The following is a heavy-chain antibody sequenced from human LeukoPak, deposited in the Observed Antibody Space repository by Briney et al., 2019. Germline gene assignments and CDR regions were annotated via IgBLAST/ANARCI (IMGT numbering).Heavy chain of an antibody. V-gene: IGHV3-21*01. J-gene: IGHJ4*02. CDR3: ARARLAVAGTLCSDY. CDR2: ISSSSSYI. Sequence: PGGSLRLSCAASGFTFSSYAMNWVRQAPGKGLEWVSSISSSSSYIYYADSVKGRFTISRDNAKNSLYLQMNSLRAEDTAVYYCARARLAVAGTLCSDYWGQGTLVTVSS. D-gene: IGHD6-19*01. CDR1: GFTFSSYA.